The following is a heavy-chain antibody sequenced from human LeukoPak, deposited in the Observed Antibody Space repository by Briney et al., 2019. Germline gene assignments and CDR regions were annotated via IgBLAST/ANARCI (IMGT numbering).Heavy chain of an antibody. Sequence: ASVKVSFKASGYSFTDCYVHWVRQAPGQGLEWMGCINPNSGDTNYAQKFQGRVTMTRDTSITTAYMELSRLSSDDTAMYYCARVPDYGGKDLDYWGQGTLVTVSS. V-gene: IGHV1-2*02. CDR3: ARVPDYGGKDLDY. CDR1: GYSFTDCY. J-gene: IGHJ4*02. CDR2: INPNSGDT. D-gene: IGHD4-23*01.